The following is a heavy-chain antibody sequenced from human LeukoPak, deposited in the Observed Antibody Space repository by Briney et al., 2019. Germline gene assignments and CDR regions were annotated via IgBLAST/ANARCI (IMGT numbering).Heavy chain of an antibody. J-gene: IGHJ3*01. Sequence: GGSLRRYCAASGFIFSTYAMTWVRQAPGKGLEWVSTISGSAGSTNYGDSVRGRFTISRDNSKNTLYLQMNSLRAEDTAQYYCARDRSYYETSTWYDAFDVWGQGTMVTVSS. CDR2: ISGSAGST. D-gene: IGHD3-22*01. V-gene: IGHV3-23*01. CDR3: ARDRSYYETSTWYDAFDV. CDR1: GFIFSTYA.